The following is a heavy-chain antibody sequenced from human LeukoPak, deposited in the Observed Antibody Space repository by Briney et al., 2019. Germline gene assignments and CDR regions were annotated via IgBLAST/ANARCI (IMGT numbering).Heavy chain of an antibody. Sequence: ASVKVSCKASGYTFTSYGISWVRQAPGQGLEWMGWISAYNGNTNYAQKLQGRVTMTRDMSTSTVYMELSSLRSEDTAVYYCASAPYYDILTGRVVDYWGQGTLVTVSS. CDR2: ISAYNGNT. D-gene: IGHD3-9*01. CDR1: GYTFTSYG. J-gene: IGHJ4*02. V-gene: IGHV1-18*01. CDR3: ASAPYYDILTGRVVDY.